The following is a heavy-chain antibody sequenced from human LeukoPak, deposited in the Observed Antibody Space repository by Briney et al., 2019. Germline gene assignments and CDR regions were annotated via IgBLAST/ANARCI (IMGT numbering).Heavy chain of an antibody. V-gene: IGHV3-13*01. CDR3: ARGSIVGATSLPDY. CDR2: IGTAGDT. CDR1: GFTFSSYD. Sequence: GGSLRLSCAASGFTFSSYDIHWVRQATGKGLEWVSAIGTAGDTYYPGSVKGRFTISRENAKNSLYLQMNSLRAGDTAVYYCARGSIVGATSLPDYWGQGTLVTVSS. D-gene: IGHD1-26*01. J-gene: IGHJ4*02.